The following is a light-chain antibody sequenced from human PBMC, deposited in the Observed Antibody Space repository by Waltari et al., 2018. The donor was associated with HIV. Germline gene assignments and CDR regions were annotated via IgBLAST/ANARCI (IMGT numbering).Light chain of an antibody. CDR2: GAS. CDR3: QQNNKWAMYT. V-gene: IGKV3-15*01. CDR1: LSLGSN. J-gene: IGKJ2*01. Sequence: EILIPQPPATLSVSPGVSATLPCRASLSLGSNLAWYQVKPGQAPRLLIYGASTRATGVPARFSGSGSGTQFSLTINSLQSEDFATYYCQQNNKWAMYTFGHGTKLEMK.